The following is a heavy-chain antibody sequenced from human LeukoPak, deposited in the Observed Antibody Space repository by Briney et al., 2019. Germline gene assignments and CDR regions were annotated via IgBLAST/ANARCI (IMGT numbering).Heavy chain of an antibody. CDR2: MIPNSGNT. V-gene: IGHV1-8*01. D-gene: IGHD2-2*01. CDR3: ARKFLSSRGCYFDY. J-gene: IGHJ4*02. Sequence: ASVKVSCKASGYTFSSYDINWVRQATGQGLEWMGWMIPNSGNTGYAQKFQGRVNMTRNTSISTAYMELSSLRSEDTAVYYCARKFLSSRGCYFDYWGQGTLVTVSS. CDR1: GYTFSSYD.